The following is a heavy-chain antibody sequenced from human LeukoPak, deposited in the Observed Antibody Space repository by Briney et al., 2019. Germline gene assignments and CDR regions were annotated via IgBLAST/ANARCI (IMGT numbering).Heavy chain of an antibody. J-gene: IGHJ4*02. D-gene: IGHD1-26*01. CDR2: INPNSGGT. CDR3: ARGGSGSYYSTETNSDY. CDR1: GYTFTGYY. Sequence: GASVKVSCKASGYTFTGYYMHWVRQAPGQGLEWMGWINPNSGGTNYAQKFQGRVTMTRDTSISTAYMELSRLRSDDTAVYYCARGGSGSYYSTETNSDYWGQGTLVTVSS. V-gene: IGHV1-2*02.